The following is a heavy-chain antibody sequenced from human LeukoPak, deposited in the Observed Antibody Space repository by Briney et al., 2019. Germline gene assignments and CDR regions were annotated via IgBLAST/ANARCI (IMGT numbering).Heavy chain of an antibody. D-gene: IGHD7-27*01. CDR3: ARDLSSTPHWELDY. V-gene: IGHV1-2*06. CDR1: GYTFSGYF. J-gene: IGHJ4*02. Sequence: GASVKVSCKTSGYTFSGYFIHWVRQAAGQGLEWMGRINAGSGGPEYAEDFQGRVTMTRDTSITTASMELSGLTSDDTAICYCARDLSSTPHWELDYWGQGTLVTVSS. CDR2: INAGSGGP.